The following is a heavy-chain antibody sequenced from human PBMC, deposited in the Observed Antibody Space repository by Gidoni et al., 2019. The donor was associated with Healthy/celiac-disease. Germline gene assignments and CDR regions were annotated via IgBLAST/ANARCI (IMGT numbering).Heavy chain of an antibody. J-gene: IGHJ6*02. D-gene: IGHD5-18*01. CDR3: ARDHGDTAMVNYYYYGMDV. CDR1: GYTFTGYY. CDR2: INPNSGGT. V-gene: IGHV1-2*04. Sequence: QVQLVQSGAEVKKPGASVKVSCKASGYTFTGYYMHWVRQAPGQGLEWMGWINPNSGGTNYAQKFQGWVTMTRDTSISTAYMELSRLRSDDTAVYYCARDHGDTAMVNYYYYGMDVWGQGTTVTVSS.